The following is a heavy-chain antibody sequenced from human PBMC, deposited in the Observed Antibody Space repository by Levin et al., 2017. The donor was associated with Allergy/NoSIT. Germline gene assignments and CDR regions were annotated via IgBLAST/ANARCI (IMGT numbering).Heavy chain of an antibody. CDR1: GFTFSSYA. CDR3: ARVRYDFWSGPLDY. J-gene: IGHJ4*02. CDR2: ISYDGSNK. D-gene: IGHD3-3*01. V-gene: IGHV3-30-3*01. Sequence: GESLKISCAASGFTFSSYAMHWVRQAPGKGLEWVAIISYDGSNKYYADSVKGRFTISRDNSKNTLYLQMNSLRAEDTAVYYCARVRYDFWSGPLDYWGQGTLVTVSS.